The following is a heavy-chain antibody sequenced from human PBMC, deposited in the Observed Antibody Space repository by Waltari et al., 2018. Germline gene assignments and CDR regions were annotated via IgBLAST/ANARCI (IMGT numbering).Heavy chain of an antibody. CDR1: GFTFSSYS. V-gene: IGHV3-48*01. CDR3: ATRSYQRSITIFGVGTSEDY. CDR2: ISSSSSTI. Sequence: GSLRLSCAASGFTFSSYSMNWVRQAPGKGLEWVSYISSSSSTIYYADSVKGRFTISRDNAKNSLYLQMNSLRAEDTAVYYCATRSYQRSITIFGVGTSEDYWGQGTLVTVSS. D-gene: IGHD3-3*01. J-gene: IGHJ4*02.